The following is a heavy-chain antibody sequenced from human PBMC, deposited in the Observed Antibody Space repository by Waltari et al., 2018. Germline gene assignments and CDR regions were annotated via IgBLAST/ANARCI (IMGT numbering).Heavy chain of an antibody. J-gene: IGHJ4*02. V-gene: IGHV4-59*01. D-gene: IGHD1-7*01. CDR2: IYFSGSP. CDR1: GGSLTGYY. CDR3: ARLSGNYGQDFDY. Sequence: QVQLHESGPGLVKPSETLSLTCTVSGGSLTGYYWTWIRQPPGKGLEWIDYIYFSGSPHYTPSPKRRLTMSVDTSKNQFSLRLTSVAAANTAVYYCARLSGNYGQDFDYWGQGILVTVSS.